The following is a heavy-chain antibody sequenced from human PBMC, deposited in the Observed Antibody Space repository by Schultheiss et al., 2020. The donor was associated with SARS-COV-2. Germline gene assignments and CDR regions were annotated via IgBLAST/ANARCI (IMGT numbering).Heavy chain of an antibody. Sequence: GGSLRLSCAASGFTLGSYSMNWVRQAPGKGLEWVSYISSSGSTIYYTDSVKGRFTISSDNAKNSLYLQMNSLRAEDTAVYYCARDVDYGDSPFDYWGQGTLVTVSS. CDR3: ARDVDYGDSPFDY. V-gene: IGHV3-48*04. D-gene: IGHD4-17*01. CDR2: ISSSGSTI. J-gene: IGHJ4*02. CDR1: GFTLGSYS.